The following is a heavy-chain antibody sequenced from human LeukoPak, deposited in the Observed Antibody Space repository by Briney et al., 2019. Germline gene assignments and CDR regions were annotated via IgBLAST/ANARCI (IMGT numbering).Heavy chain of an antibody. V-gene: IGHV3-13*01. J-gene: IGHJ3*02. CDR2: IGIAGDT. Sequence: GGSLRLSCAASGFTFSSYDMHWVRQATGKGLEWVSAIGIAGDTYYPGSVKGRFTISRENAKNSLYLQMNSLRAGDTAVYYCARNYYDSSGLAWGYDIWGQGTMVTVSS. D-gene: IGHD3-22*01. CDR1: GFTFSSYD. CDR3: ARNYYDSSGLAWGYDI.